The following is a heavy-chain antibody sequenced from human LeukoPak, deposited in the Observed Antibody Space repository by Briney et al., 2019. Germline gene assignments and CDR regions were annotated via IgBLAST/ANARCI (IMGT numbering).Heavy chain of an antibody. CDR3: ARDEVSQRGTMIVVAQGY. V-gene: IGHV1-69*05. J-gene: IGHJ4*02. CDR1: GGTFSSCA. D-gene: IGHD3-22*01. Sequence: ASVKVSCKASGGTFSSCAITWVRQAPGQGLEWMGRIIPIFGTANYAHMFQGRVTITTDESTSTAYMELSSLRSEDTAVYYCARDEVSQRGTMIVVAQGYWGQGTLVTVSS. CDR2: IIPIFGTA.